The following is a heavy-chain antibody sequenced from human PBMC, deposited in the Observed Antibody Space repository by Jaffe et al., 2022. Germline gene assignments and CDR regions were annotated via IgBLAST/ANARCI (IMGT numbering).Heavy chain of an antibody. Sequence: QVQLQESGPGLVKPSETLSLTCAVSGYSISSGYYWGWIRQPPGKGLEWIGSIYHSGSTYYNPSLKSRVTISVDTSKNQFSLKLSSVTAADTAVYYCARGYSSSWYGAFDIWGQGTMVTVSS. V-gene: IGHV4-38-2*01. J-gene: IGHJ3*02. CDR1: GYSISSGYY. D-gene: IGHD6-13*01. CDR3: ARGYSSSWYGAFDI. CDR2: IYHSGST.